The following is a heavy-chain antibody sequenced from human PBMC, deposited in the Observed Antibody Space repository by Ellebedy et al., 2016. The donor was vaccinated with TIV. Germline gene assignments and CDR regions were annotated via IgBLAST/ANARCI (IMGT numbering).Heavy chain of an antibody. V-gene: IGHV3-7*01. Sequence: GESLKISCAASGFTFSSYAMSWVRQAPGKGLEWVANIKQDGSQKYYVDSVKGRFTISRDNAKNSLYLQMSSLRAEDTAVYYCAREHSGYDYVLGFRYYHGMDVWGQGTSVTVSS. CDR2: IKQDGSQK. CDR3: AREHSGYDYVLGFRYYHGMDV. CDR1: GFTFSSYA. D-gene: IGHD5-12*01. J-gene: IGHJ6*02.